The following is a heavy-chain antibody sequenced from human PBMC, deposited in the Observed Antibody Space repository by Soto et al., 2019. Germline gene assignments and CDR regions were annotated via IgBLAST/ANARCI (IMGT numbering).Heavy chain of an antibody. CDR2: IYPGDSDT. V-gene: IGHV5-51*01. Sequence: PGESLKISCKGSGYSFTSYWIGWVRQMPGKGLEWMGIIYPGDSDTRYSPSFQGQVTISADKSISTAYLQWSSRKASDTAMYYCAKIPAVLLGGYYYYGMDVWGQGTTVTVSS. D-gene: IGHD2-2*01. J-gene: IGHJ6*02. CDR3: AKIPAVLLGGYYYYGMDV. CDR1: GYSFTSYW.